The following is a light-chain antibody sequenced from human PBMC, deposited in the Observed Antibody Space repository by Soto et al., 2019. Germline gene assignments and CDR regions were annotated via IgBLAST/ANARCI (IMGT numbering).Light chain of an antibody. CDR2: EGS. J-gene: IGLJ1*01. Sequence: QSVLTQPASVSGSPGQSNTISCTGTSSDVGSYHLVSWYQQLPGKAPKLMVYEGSKRPSGVSNRFSGSKSGNTASLTISGLQAEDEADYYCCSYASYSPYVFGTGTKVTVL. V-gene: IGLV2-23*01. CDR3: CSYASYSPYV. CDR1: SSDVGSYHL.